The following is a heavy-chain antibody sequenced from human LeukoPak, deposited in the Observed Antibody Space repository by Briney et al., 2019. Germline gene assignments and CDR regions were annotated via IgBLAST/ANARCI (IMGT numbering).Heavy chain of an antibody. D-gene: IGHD6-13*01. CDR3: ILASAGPAY. CDR2: IRGKTDGETT. CDR1: GFTFNNAW. Sequence: NSGGSLRLSCAASGFTFNNAWMTWVRQAPGKGLEWVGRIRGKTDGETTDYAAPVQGRFTISRDDSKDTLYLQMNSLKTEDTAVYYCILASAGPAYWGQGTLVTVSS. J-gene: IGHJ4*02. V-gene: IGHV3-15*01.